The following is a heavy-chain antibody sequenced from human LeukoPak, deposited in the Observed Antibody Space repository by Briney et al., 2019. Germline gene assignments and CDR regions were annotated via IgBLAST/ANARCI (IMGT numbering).Heavy chain of an antibody. V-gene: IGHV1-69*13. CDR1: GYTFTGYY. CDR3: ARRPNRGIAAARNAFDI. Sequence: SVKVSCKASGYTFTGYYIHWVRQAPGQGLEWMGGIIPIFGTANYAQKFQGRVTITADESTSTAYMELSSLRSEDTAVYYCARRPNRGIAAARNAFDIWGQGTMVTVSS. CDR2: IIPIFGTA. D-gene: IGHD6-13*01. J-gene: IGHJ3*02.